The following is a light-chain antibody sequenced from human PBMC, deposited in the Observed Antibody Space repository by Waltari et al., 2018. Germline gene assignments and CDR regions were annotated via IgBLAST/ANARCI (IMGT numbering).Light chain of an antibody. CDR1: TRDIGKYNL. J-gene: IGLJ3*02. V-gene: IGLV2-23*02. CDR2: DLN. Sequence: QSALTQTASVSGSPGQAITISCSGTTRDIGKYNLVSWYQQHPCKAPTLIIYDLNKRPSGVSNRFSGSKSGNTAFLTISGLQSADEADYYCCSYAGSAISMFGGGTKVTVL. CDR3: CSYAGSAISM.